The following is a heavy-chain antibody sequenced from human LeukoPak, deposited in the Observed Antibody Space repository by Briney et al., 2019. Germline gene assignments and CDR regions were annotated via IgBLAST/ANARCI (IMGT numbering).Heavy chain of an antibody. CDR3: ARVGLDRRGYSGYEAFDY. CDR2: ISTSSSYI. V-gene: IGHV3-21*01. CDR1: GSTFSTYY. Sequence: GGSLRLSCAASGSTFSTYYMNWVRQAPGKGLEWVSSISTSSSYIYYADAVKGRFTISRDNAKNSLYLQINSLRAEDTAVYYCARVGLDRRGYSGYEAFDYWGQGTLVTVSS. D-gene: IGHD5-12*01. J-gene: IGHJ4*02.